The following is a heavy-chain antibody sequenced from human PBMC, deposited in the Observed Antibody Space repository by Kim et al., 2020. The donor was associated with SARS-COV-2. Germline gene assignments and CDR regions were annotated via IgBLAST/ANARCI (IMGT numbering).Heavy chain of an antibody. V-gene: IGHV3-11*01. CDR2: SDGSSM. CDR3: VREPAN. Sequence: SDGSSMGEADSVKGRFSISRDNAKKSLSLQMNSLTPEDTAVYYCVREPANWGQGTLVTVSS. J-gene: IGHJ4*02.